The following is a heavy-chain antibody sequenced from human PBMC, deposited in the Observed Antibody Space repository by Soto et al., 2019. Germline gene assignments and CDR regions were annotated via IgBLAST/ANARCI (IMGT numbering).Heavy chain of an antibody. J-gene: IGHJ5*02. Sequence: EVQLLESGGGLVQPGGSLRLSCAVSGFTFSSYAMSWVRQAPGKGLEWVSGISGSGGSTYYADSVKRRFTISRDNSKNTLYLQMNSRRAEDTALYFCAKDVKKVCTQGNWFDPWGQGTLVTVSS. V-gene: IGHV3-23*01. D-gene: IGHD1-20*01. CDR2: ISGSGGST. CDR1: GFTFSSYA. CDR3: AKDVKKVCTQGNWFDP.